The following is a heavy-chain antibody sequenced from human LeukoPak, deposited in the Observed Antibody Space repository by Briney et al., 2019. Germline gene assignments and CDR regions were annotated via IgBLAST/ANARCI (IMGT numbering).Heavy chain of an antibody. CDR3: ARMSDDYGENFDY. V-gene: IGHV4-30-4*08. J-gene: IGHJ4*02. D-gene: IGHD4-17*01. CDR2: IYYSGST. CDR1: GGSISSGDYY. Sequence: PSETLSLTCTVSGGSISSGDYYWRWLRQPPGKGLEWSGYIYYSGSTYYNPSLKSRVTISVDTSKNQFSLKLSSVTAADTAVYYCARMSDDYGENFDYWGQGTLVTVSS.